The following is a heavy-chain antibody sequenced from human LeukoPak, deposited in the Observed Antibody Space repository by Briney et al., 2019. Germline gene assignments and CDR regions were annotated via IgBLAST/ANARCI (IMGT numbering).Heavy chain of an antibody. D-gene: IGHD2-15*01. V-gene: IGHV4-34*01. Sequence: SETLSLTCAVYGGPFSGYYWSWIRQPPGKGLEWIGEINHSGSTNYNPSLKSRVTISVDTSKNQFSLKLSSVTAADTAVYYCARDRCSGGSCYSWFDPWGQGTLVTVSS. J-gene: IGHJ5*02. CDR3: ARDRCSGGSCYSWFDP. CDR1: GGPFSGYY. CDR2: INHSGST.